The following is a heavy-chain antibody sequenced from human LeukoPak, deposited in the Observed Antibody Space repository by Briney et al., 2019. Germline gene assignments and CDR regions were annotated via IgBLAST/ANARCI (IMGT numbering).Heavy chain of an antibody. Sequence: HPGGSLRLSCAASGFTFSDSAMTWVRQAPGKGLDWVSLISFSGANSYYADSVKGRFTISRHNSKNTLYLQMNSLRAEDTAVYYCARAPEWLIFDYWGQGTLVTVSS. V-gene: IGHV3-23*01. CDR2: ISFSGANS. CDR3: ARAPEWLIFDY. J-gene: IGHJ4*02. D-gene: IGHD6-19*01. CDR1: GFTFSDSA.